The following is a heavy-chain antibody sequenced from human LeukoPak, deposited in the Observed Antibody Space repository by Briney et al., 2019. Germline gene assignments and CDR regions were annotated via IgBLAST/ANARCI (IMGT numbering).Heavy chain of an antibody. CDR2: IYHSGST. CDR1: GGSISSGGYY. CDR3: ARGDRNAVVGATKIVTRDDAFDI. V-gene: IGHV4-30-2*01. Sequence: PSETLSLTCTVSGGSISSGGYYWSWIRQPPGKGLEWIGYIYHSGSTYYNPSLKSRVTISVDRSKNQFSLKLSSVTAADTAVYYCARGDRNAVVGATKIVTRDDAFDIWGQGTMVTVSS. D-gene: IGHD1-26*01. J-gene: IGHJ3*02.